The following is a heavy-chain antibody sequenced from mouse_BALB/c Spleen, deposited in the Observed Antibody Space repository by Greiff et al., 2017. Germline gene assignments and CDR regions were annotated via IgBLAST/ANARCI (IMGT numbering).Heavy chain of an antibody. CDR1: GFTFSSYA. V-gene: IGHV5-6-5*01. J-gene: IGHJ4*01. CDR2: ISSGGST. D-gene: IGHD4-1*01. Sequence: EVQRVESGGGLVKPGGSLKLSCAASGFTFSSYAMSWVRQTPEKRLEWVASISSGGSTYYPDSVKGRFTISRDNARNNLYLQMSSLKSEDTAMYYCAREGLGRAMDYWGQGTSVTVSS. CDR3: AREGLGRAMDY.